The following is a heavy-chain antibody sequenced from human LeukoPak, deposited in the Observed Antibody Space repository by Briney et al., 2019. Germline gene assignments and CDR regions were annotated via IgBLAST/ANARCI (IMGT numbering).Heavy chain of an antibody. D-gene: IGHD4-17*01. V-gene: IGHV4-34*01. CDR1: GGCFSGYY. Sequence: PSETLSLTCAVYGGCFSGYYWSWIRQPPGKGLEWIVEINHSGSTNYNPSLKSRVTISVDTSKNQFSLKLSSVTAADTAVYYCARVWGDYQVGAFDYWGQGTLVTVSS. J-gene: IGHJ4*02. CDR3: ARVWGDYQVGAFDY. CDR2: INHSGST.